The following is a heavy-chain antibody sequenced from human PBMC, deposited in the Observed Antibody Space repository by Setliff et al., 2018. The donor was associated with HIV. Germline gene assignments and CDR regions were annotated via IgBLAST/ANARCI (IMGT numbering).Heavy chain of an antibody. CDR2: ISYDGSNK. CDR1: GFTFSSYA. J-gene: IGHJ3*02. CDR3: ARSPANGGHDAFDI. Sequence: GGSLRLSCSASGFTFSSYAMHWVRQAPGKGLEWVAVISYDGSNKYYADSVKGRFTISRDNAKNSLYVQMNSLRADDTAVYYCARSPANGGHDAFDIWGQGTMVTVSS. D-gene: IGHD6-25*01. V-gene: IGHV3-30*04.